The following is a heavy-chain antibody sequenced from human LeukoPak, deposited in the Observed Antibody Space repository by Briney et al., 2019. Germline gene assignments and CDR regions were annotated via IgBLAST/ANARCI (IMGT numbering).Heavy chain of an antibody. CDR3: ARENYGWFDP. D-gene: IGHD3-16*01. Sequence: SETLSLTCTVSGGSISSHYWSWIRQPPGKGREWIGCIYYSGSTNYNPSPKSRVTISVDMSKNQFSLKLSSVTAADTAVYYCARENYGWFDPWGQGTLVTVSS. V-gene: IGHV4-59*11. CDR2: IYYSGST. CDR1: GGSISSHY. J-gene: IGHJ5*02.